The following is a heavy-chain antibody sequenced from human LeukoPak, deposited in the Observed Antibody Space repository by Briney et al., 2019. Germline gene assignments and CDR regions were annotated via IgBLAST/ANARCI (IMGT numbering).Heavy chain of an antibody. J-gene: IGHJ3*02. CDR1: GFTVSSNY. CDR2: IYSGGST. CDR3: ARDRSVAAAGAFDI. V-gene: IGHV3-66*01. Sequence: GGSLRLSCAASGFTVSSNYMNWVRQAPGKGLKWVSIIYSGGSTYYADSVKGRFTISRDNSKNTLYLQMNSLRAEDTAVYYCARDRSVAAAGAFDIWGQGTMVTVSS. D-gene: IGHD6-13*01.